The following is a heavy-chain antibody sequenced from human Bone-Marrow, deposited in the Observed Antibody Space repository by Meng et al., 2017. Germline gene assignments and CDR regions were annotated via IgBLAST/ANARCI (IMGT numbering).Heavy chain of an antibody. CDR1: GGSISRGGYY. D-gene: IGHD3-22*01. CDR2: VYYSGTT. Sequence: QVQLQESGPGLVKPSQTLSLTCTVSGGSISRGGYYWSWIRQHPGKGLEWIGYVYYSGTTDYNPSLKSRVTISADTSKNQFSLKLSAVTAADTAVYYRASTYYYDSTGPNWFGPWGQGTLVTVSS. J-gene: IGHJ5*02. CDR3: ASTYYYDSTGPNWFGP. V-gene: IGHV4-31*03.